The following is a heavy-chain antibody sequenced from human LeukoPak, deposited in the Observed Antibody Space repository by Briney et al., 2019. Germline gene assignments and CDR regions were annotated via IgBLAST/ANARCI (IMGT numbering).Heavy chain of an antibody. Sequence: SETLSLTCAVYGGSFSGYYWSWIRQPPGKGLEWIASINYSGRTFYNPSLKSRVSISVDTSKNQFSLNLSSMTAADTAVYYCARRGSGRNWFDPWGQGTLVTVSS. CDR1: GGSFSGYY. CDR2: INYSGRT. D-gene: IGHD1-1*01. V-gene: IGHV4-34*01. J-gene: IGHJ5*02. CDR3: ARRGSGRNWFDP.